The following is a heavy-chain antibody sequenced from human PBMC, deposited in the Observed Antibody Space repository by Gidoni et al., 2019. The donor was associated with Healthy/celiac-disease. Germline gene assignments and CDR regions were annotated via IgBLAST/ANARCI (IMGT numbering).Heavy chain of an antibody. CDR1: GFTFSSYS. V-gene: IGHV3-21*01. CDR3: ARVWYDEDAFDI. J-gene: IGHJ3*02. D-gene: IGHD2-15*01. CDR2: ISSSRSYI. Sequence: EVQLVESGGGLVKPGVSLRLSCAASGFTFSSYSMNWVRQAPGKGLEWVSSISSSRSYIYYADSVKGRFTIARDNAKNSLYLQMNSLRAEDTAVYYCARVWYDEDAFDIWGQGTMVTVSS.